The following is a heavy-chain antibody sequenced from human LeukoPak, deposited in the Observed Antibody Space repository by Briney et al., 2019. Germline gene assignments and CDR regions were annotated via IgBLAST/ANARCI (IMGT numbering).Heavy chain of an antibody. CDR1: GGSISSYY. Sequence: PSETLSLTCTVSGGSISSYYWSWIRQPPGKGLEWIGYIYYSGSTNYNPSLKSRVAISIDTSKNQFSLKLSSVTAADTAVYYCARHDMVRGILGIFDIWGQGTMVTVSS. D-gene: IGHD3-10*01. CDR2: IYYSGST. J-gene: IGHJ3*02. V-gene: IGHV4-59*08. CDR3: ARHDMVRGILGIFDI.